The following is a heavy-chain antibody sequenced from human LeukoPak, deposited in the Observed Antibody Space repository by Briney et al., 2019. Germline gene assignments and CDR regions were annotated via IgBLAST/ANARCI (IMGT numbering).Heavy chain of an antibody. CDR3: ARAPSGPRPGNWLDP. Sequence: GGSLRLSCAGAGFTFSTHTINWVRQAPGKGLEWDSSISSSSAYIYYADSVKGRFTISRNNAKNSLYLQMNSLSAEDTAVYYCARAPSGPRPGNWLDPWGQGTLVTVSS. D-gene: IGHD3-3*01. V-gene: IGHV3-21*01. J-gene: IGHJ5*02. CDR1: GFTFSTHT. CDR2: ISSSSAYI.